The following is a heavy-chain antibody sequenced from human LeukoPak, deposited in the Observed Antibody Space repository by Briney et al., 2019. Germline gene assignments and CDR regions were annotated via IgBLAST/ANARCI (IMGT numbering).Heavy chain of an antibody. V-gene: IGHV3-43*01. J-gene: IGHJ6*03. CDR1: GFAFSSYG. CDR2: ISWDGGST. Sequence: PGGSLRLSCAASGFAFSSYGMSWVRQAPGKGLEWVSLISWDGGSTYYADSVKGRFTISRDNSKNSLYLQMNSLRTEDTALYYCAKDYSGSGPNYYYYMDVWGKGTTVTVSS. D-gene: IGHD3-10*01. CDR3: AKDYSGSGPNYYYYMDV.